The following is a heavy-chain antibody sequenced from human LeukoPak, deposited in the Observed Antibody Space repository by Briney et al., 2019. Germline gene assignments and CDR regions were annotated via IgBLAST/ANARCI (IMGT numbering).Heavy chain of an antibody. CDR2: FIPLFGTA. V-gene: IGHV1-69*01. D-gene: IGHD2-2*01. Sequence: ASVKVSCKASGGTFSSYAISWVRQAPGQGLESMGGFIPLFGTANYAQKFQGRVTITADESTRTAYMELSSLRSEDTAVYYCARDHCSSTSCYYLTDPPFDPWGQGTLVTVSS. J-gene: IGHJ5*02. CDR1: GGTFSSYA. CDR3: ARDHCSSTSCYYLTDPPFDP.